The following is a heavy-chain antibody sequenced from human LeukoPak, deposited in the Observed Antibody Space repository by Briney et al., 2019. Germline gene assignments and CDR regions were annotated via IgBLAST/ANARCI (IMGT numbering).Heavy chain of an antibody. J-gene: IGHJ5*02. CDR2: INPNSGGT. Sequence: GASVKVSCKASGYTFTGYYMHWVRQAPGQGLEWMGWINPNSGGTNYAQKFQGRVTMTRDTSISTAYMELSRLRSDDTAVYYCARDILGGTDPGYNWFDHWGQGTLVTVSS. V-gene: IGHV1-2*02. CDR1: GYTFTGYY. D-gene: IGHD1-26*01. CDR3: ARDILGGTDPGYNWFDH.